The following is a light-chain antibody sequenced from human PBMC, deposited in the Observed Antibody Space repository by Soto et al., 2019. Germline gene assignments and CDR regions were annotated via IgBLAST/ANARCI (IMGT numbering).Light chain of an antibody. J-gene: IGKJ1*01. V-gene: IGKV1-27*01. CDR1: QGISNY. CDR3: QKYNSAPWT. CDR2: AAS. Sequence: DIQMTQSPSSLSASVGDRVTITCRASQGISNYLAWYQQKPGKVPKLLIYAASTLQSEFPSRFSGSGSGTDFTLTISGLQPEDVATYYCQKYNSAPWTFGQGSKVEGK.